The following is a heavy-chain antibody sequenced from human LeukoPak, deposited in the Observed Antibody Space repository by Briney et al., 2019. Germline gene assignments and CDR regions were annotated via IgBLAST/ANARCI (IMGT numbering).Heavy chain of an antibody. CDR1: GFAFSSYA. V-gene: IGHV3-7*01. CDR2: IKQDASER. Sequence: GGSLRLSCATSGFAFSSYAMTWVRQAPGKGLEWVANIKQDASERYYVDSVKGRFTISRDNAKNSLYLQMNSLRAEDTAVYYCATPTAGTWHFDYWGQGTLVTVSS. CDR3: ATPTAGTWHFDY. D-gene: IGHD1-1*01. J-gene: IGHJ4*02.